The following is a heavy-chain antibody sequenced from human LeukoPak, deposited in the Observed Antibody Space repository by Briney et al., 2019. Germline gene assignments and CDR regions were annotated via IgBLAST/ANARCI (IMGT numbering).Heavy chain of an antibody. Sequence: GGSLRLSCAASGFTFSSYLMNWVRQAPGKGLEWVSSISSSSSYIYYADSVKGRFTISRDNAKNSLYLQMNSLRAEDTAVYYCARDDGFWSGYPDYWGQGTLVTVSS. CDR3: ARDDGFWSGYPDY. CDR2: ISSSSSYI. CDR1: GFTFSSYL. D-gene: IGHD3-3*01. V-gene: IGHV3-21*01. J-gene: IGHJ4*02.